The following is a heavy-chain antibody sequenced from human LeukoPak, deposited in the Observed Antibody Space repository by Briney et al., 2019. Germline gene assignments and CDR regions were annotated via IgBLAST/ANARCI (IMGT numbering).Heavy chain of an antibody. V-gene: IGHV3-74*01. CDR1: GFTFSSYW. Sequence: GGSLRLSCAASGFTFSSYWMHWVRQAPGKGLVWVSRINSDGSSTSYADSVKGRFTISRDNAKNTLYRQMNSLRAEDTAVYYCARAGEVTYYYGSGSFYFDYWGQGTLVTVSS. CDR2: INSDGSST. D-gene: IGHD3-10*01. J-gene: IGHJ4*02. CDR3: ARAGEVTYYYGSGSFYFDY.